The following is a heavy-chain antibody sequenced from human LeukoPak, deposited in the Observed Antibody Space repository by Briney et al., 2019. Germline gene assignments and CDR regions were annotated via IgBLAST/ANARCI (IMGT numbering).Heavy chain of an antibody. D-gene: IGHD2-21*02. CDR2: IYHSGST. CDR3: ARDPYCGGDCPYYFDY. CDR1: GYSISSGYY. Sequence: TSETLSLTCTVSGYSISSGYYWGWVRQPPGKGLEWIGSIYHSGSTYYNPSLKSRVTISVDTSKNQFSLKLSSVTAADTAVYYCARDPYCGGDCPYYFDYWGQGTLVTVSS. J-gene: IGHJ4*02. V-gene: IGHV4-38-2*02.